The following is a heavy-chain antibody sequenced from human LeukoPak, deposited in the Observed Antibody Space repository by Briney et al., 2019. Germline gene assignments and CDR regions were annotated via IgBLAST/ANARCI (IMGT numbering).Heavy chain of an antibody. J-gene: IGHJ4*02. CDR2: IHSDGSST. V-gene: IGHV3-74*01. CDR1: GFTFSSYW. CDR3: ARSGWPYYFDY. Sequence: GGSLRLSCAASGFTFSSYWTHWVRQAPGKGLVWVSRIHSDGSSTIYADSVRGRFTISRDDAKSTLYLQMNSLRAEDTAVYYCARSGWPYYFDYWGQGTLVTVSS. D-gene: IGHD3-22*01.